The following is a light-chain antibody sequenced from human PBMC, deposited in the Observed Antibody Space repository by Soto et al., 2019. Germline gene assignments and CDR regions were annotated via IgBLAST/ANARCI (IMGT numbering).Light chain of an antibody. J-gene: IGLJ1*01. CDR1: FSNIGDNA. V-gene: IGLV1-44*01. Sequence: QSVLTQPPSLSAAPGQRVNISCSGSFSNIGDNAVNWYQQLPGAAPKLLIYLNDQRPSGVPDRFSGSKSGTSAFLAISGLQSEDDADYYCAAWDDSLNALFGTGTKVTAL. CDR3: AAWDDSLNAL. CDR2: LND.